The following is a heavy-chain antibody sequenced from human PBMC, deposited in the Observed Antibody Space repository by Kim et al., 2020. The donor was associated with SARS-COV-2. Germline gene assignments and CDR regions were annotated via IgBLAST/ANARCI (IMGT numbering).Heavy chain of an antibody. D-gene: IGHD4-17*01. CDR1: GGTFSSYT. V-gene: IGHV1-69*02. Sequence: SVKVSCKASGGTFSSYTISWVRQAPGQGLEWMGRIIPILGIANYAQKFQGRVTITADKSTSTAYMELSSLRSEDTAVYYCARGGDYEGFGYWGQGTLVTVSS. CDR3: ARGGDYEGFGY. J-gene: IGHJ4*02. CDR2: IIPILGIA.